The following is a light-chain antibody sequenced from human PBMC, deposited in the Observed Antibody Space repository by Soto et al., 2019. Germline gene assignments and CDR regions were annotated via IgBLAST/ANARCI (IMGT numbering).Light chain of an antibody. Sequence: DIQMTQSPSSLSASVGDRVTITCRASQSISSYLNWYQQKPGKAPKLLIHAAPSVQSGVPSRFSGRGSGTDFTLTISSLQPEDFATYYCQQSYRTPPTFGQGTKVDIK. CDR2: AAP. J-gene: IGKJ1*01. V-gene: IGKV1-39*01. CDR1: QSISSY. CDR3: QQSYRTPPT.